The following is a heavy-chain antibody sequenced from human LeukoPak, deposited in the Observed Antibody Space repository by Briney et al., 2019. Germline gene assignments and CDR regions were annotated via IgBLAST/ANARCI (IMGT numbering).Heavy chain of an antibody. CDR3: AKNRGGTYKYYMDV. Sequence: QSGGSLRLSCAASGFTFSSYEMDWVRQAPGKGLEWVSYISSSGSTIYYADSVKGRFTISRDNAKNSLYLQMNSLRAEDTAVYYCAKNRGGTYKYYMDVWGNGTTVTVSS. D-gene: IGHD1-1*01. CDR1: GFTFSSYE. J-gene: IGHJ6*03. V-gene: IGHV3-48*03. CDR2: ISSSGSTI.